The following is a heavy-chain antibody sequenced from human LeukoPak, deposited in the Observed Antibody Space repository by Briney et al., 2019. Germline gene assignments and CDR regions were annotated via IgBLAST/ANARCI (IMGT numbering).Heavy chain of an antibody. J-gene: IGHJ6*02. V-gene: IGHV5-51*01. CDR1: GYSFTSYW. CDR3: ARHRATVTTTGAYYYYGMDV. D-gene: IGHD4-11*01. Sequence: GESLKISCKGSGYSFTSYWIGWVRPMPGKGLEWMGIIYRGDSDTRYSPSLQGQVTISADKSISTAYLQWSSLKASDTAMYYCARHRATVTTTGAYYYYGMDVWGQGTTVTVSS. CDR2: IYRGDSDT.